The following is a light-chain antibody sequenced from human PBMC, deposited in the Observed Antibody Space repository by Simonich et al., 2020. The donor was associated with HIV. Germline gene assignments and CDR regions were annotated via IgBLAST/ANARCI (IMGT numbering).Light chain of an antibody. Sequence: QSALTQPASVSWSPGQSITISCTGTSSDVGSYNFVFWYQQHPGKAPKLMIYEGSKRPSGVSNRFSGSKSGNTASLTISGLDAEDEADYYCCSYAGSSPYVVFGGGTKLTIL. CDR1: SSDVGSYNF. CDR2: EGS. CDR3: CSYAGSSPYVV. J-gene: IGLJ2*01. V-gene: IGLV2-23*01.